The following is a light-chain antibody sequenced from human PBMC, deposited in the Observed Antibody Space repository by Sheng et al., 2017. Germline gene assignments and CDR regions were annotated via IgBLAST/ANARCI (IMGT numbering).Light chain of an antibody. Sequence: DIVMTQSPDSLTVSPGERATISCESSQSLLNNSNKKNYLAWYQQRPGQPPHLLFYWASTRESGVPDRFSGGGSGTDFTLTISSLQAEDVAVYYCQQYYSTPYTFGQGTKLEI. J-gene: IGKJ2*01. CDR2: WAS. CDR3: QQYYSTPYT. CDR1: QSLLNNSNKKNY. V-gene: IGKV4-1*01.